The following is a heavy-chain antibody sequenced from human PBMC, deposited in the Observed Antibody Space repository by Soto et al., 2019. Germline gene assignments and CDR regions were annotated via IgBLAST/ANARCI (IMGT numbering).Heavy chain of an antibody. CDR2: IYWDDDK. D-gene: IGHD6-19*01. V-gene: IGHV2-5*02. Sequence: QITLKESGPTLVKPTQTLTLTCTFSGFSLSTSGVGVGWIRQPPGKALEWLALIYWDDDKRYSPSLKSRLTIPKDPSKDQVVLTMTNMDPVDTASYFCARQGVVSGLYQRYFDYWGQGTPVTVSS. CDR3: ARQGVVSGLYQRYFDY. J-gene: IGHJ4*02. CDR1: GFSLSTSGVG.